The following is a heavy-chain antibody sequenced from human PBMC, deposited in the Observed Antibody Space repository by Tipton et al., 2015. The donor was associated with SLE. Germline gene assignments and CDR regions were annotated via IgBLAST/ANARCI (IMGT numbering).Heavy chain of an antibody. CDR3: AGSDGGSFDY. V-gene: IGHV4-34*01. J-gene: IGHJ4*02. CDR1: GGSFSGYY. Sequence: TLSLTCAVYGGSFSGYYWTWIRQPPGKGLEWIGEINHSGSTNYNPSLKSRITISVDTSKNHFSLNLISVAAVDTAVYYCAGSDGGSFDYWGQGTLVTVSS. CDR2: INHSGST. D-gene: IGHD2-15*01.